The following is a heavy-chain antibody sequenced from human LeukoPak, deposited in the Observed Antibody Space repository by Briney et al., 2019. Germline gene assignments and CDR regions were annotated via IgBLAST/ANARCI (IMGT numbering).Heavy chain of an antibody. CDR2: ISGSGGST. V-gene: IGHV3-23*01. J-gene: IGHJ4*02. CDR3: ARVGLTGYYTG. Sequence: GGSLRLSCAASGFTFSSYAMSWVRQAPGKGLEWVSAISGSGGSTYYADSVKGRFTISRDNAKNSLYLQMNSLRAEDTAVYYCARVGLTGYYTGWGQGTLVTVSS. CDR1: GFTFSSYA. D-gene: IGHD3-9*01.